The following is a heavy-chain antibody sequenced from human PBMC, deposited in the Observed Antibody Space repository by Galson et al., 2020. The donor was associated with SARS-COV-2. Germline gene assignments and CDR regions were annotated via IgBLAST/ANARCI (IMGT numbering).Heavy chain of an antibody. Sequence: NSGGSMRLSCLASGFDLSQYSMNWVRLLPGKGLESVASISSTGRYLFYGDSVRGRFTISRDNAKNSLFLQMQNLRVEDTALYYCARDIQGYHSRPDSRGDDLWGQGTLVTVSS. CDR1: GFDLSQYS. CDR3: ARDIQGYHSRPDSRGDDL. D-gene: IGHD3-16*02. V-gene: IGHV3-21*04. CDR2: ISSTGRYL. J-gene: IGHJ4*02.